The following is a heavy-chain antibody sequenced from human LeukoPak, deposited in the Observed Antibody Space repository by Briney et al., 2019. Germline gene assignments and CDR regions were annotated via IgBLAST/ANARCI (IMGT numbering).Heavy chain of an antibody. CDR1: GASISSGGYY. CDR3: ARALRVAATRGVANWFDP. J-gene: IGHJ5*02. V-gene: IGHV4-31*03. Sequence: SQTLSLTCTVSGASISSGGYYWSWLRQHPGKGLEWIVYIYYSGSTYYNPSLKSRVTISVDTSKNQFSLKLSSVTAADTAVYYCARALRVAATRGVANWFDPWGQGTLVTVSS. D-gene: IGHD2-15*01. CDR2: IYYSGST.